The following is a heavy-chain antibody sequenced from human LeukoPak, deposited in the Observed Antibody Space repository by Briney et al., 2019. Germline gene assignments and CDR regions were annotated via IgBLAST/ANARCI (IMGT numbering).Heavy chain of an antibody. V-gene: IGHV3-30*19. Sequence: PGGSLRLSCAASGFTFSSYGMHWVRQAPGKGLEWVAVISYDGSNKYYADSVKGRLTISRDNSKNTLYLQMNSLRAEDTAVYYCASHIVATTDYWGQGTLVTVSS. CDR2: ISYDGSNK. CDR3: ASHIVATTDY. CDR1: GFTFSSYG. J-gene: IGHJ4*02. D-gene: IGHD5-12*01.